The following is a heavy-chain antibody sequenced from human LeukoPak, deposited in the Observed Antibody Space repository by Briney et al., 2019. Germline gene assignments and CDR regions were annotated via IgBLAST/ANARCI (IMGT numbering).Heavy chain of an antibody. V-gene: IGHV3-23*01. D-gene: IGHD3-22*01. Sequence: GGSLRLSCEASGFTFNNYAMSWVRQAPGKGLEWVSGISGSGESTNYADSVKGRVIISRDNAKNTLYLQMSSLRDEDTAVYYCARGYYDSSLVVDYWGQGTLVTVSS. J-gene: IGHJ4*02. CDR1: GFTFNNYA. CDR3: ARGYYDSSLVVDY. CDR2: ISGSGEST.